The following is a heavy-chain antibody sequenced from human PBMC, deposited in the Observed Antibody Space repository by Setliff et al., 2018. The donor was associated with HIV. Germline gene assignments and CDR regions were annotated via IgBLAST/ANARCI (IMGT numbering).Heavy chain of an antibody. Sequence: GGSLRLSCAASGFTFISYSMNWVRQAPGKGLEWVSLISPSGTYIHYADSLKGRFTISRDNAKNSLYLQMNSLRAEDTAVYYCARDPPWNYDSSGYPYYFDYWGQGTLVTVSS. J-gene: IGHJ4*02. V-gene: IGHV3-21*01. CDR1: GFTFISYS. CDR3: ARDPPWNYDSSGYPYYFDY. CDR2: ISPSGTYI. D-gene: IGHD3-22*01.